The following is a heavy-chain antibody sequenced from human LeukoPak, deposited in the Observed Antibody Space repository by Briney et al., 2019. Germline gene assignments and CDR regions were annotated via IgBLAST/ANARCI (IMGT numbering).Heavy chain of an antibody. CDR3: AREWGPVGAAQERWFDP. D-gene: IGHD6-6*01. Sequence: ASVKVSCKASGGTFSSYAISWVRQAPGQGLEWMGGIIPIFGTANYAQKFQGRVTITTDESTSTAYMELGSLRSEDTAVYYCAREWGPVGAAQERWFDPWGQGTLVTVSS. J-gene: IGHJ5*02. CDR2: IIPIFGTA. CDR1: GGTFSSYA. V-gene: IGHV1-69*05.